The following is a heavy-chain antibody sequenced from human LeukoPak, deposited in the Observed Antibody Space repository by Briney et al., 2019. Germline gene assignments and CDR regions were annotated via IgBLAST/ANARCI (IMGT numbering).Heavy chain of an antibody. J-gene: IGHJ5*02. CDR3: ARSPLLRWFDP. CDR2: IYYSGST. D-gene: IGHD3-3*01. CDR1: GGSISSYY. Sequence: SETLSLTCTVSGGSISSYYWSWIRQPPGKGLEWIGYIYYSGSTNYNPSLKSRVTISVDTSKNQFSLKLSSVTAADTAVYYSARSPLLRWFDPWGQGTLVTVSS. V-gene: IGHV4-59*01.